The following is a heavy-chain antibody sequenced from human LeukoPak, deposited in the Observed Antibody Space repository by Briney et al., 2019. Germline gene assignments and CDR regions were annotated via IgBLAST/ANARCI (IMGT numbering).Heavy chain of an antibody. J-gene: IGHJ4*02. CDR3: AGDRVRYCGGDCYFFDY. Sequence: SETLSLTCTVSGGSISSGSYYWSWIRQPAGKGLEWIGRIYTSGSTNYNPSLKSRVTISVDTSKNQFSLKLSSVTAADTAVYYCAGDRVRYCGGDCYFFDYWGQGTLVTVSS. D-gene: IGHD2-21*01. CDR1: GGSISSGSYY. V-gene: IGHV4-61*02. CDR2: IYTSGST.